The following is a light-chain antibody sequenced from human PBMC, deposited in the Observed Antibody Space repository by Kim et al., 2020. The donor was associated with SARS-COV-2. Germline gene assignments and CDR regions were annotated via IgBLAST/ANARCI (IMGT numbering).Light chain of an antibody. CDR1: GSSIGVNA. V-gene: IGLV1-44*01. Sequence: GQRVTTSCSGSGSSIGVNAVNWYQQFPGTAPQLLFCSTDQRPSGVPDRFSGSKSGTSASLAISGLQSEDEADYYCAAWDDSLSGLVFGTGTKVTVL. CDR3: AAWDDSLSGLV. CDR2: STD. J-gene: IGLJ1*01.